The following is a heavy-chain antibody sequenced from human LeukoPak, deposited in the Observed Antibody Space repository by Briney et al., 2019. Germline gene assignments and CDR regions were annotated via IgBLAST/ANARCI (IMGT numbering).Heavy chain of an antibody. CDR2: ISGSGGST. CDR1: GLAFSSYA. J-gene: IGHJ4*02. D-gene: IGHD2-8*01. CDR3: AKTLGMVYAIPFDY. V-gene: IGHV3-23*01. Sequence: PGGSLRLSCAASGLAFSSYAMSWVRQAPGKGLEWVSAISGSGGSTYYADSVKGRFTISRDNSKNTLYLQMNSLRAEDTAVYYCAKTLGMVYAIPFDYWGQGTLVTVSS.